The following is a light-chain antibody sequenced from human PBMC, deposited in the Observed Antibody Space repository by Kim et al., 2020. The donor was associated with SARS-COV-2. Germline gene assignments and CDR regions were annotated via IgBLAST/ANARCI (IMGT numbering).Light chain of an antibody. CDR2: RNN. V-gene: IGLV10-54*04. J-gene: IGLJ3*02. CDR3: SAWDRSLTAWV. Sequence: QTATLTCTGNSDNVGNQGTAWLQQHQGHPPKLLSNRNNKRPSGISERFSASRSGNTASLTISGLQPEDEADYFCSAWDRSLTAWVFGGGTQLTVL. CDR1: SDNVGNQG.